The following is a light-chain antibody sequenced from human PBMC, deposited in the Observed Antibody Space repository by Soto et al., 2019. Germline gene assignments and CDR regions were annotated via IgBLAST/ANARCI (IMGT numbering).Light chain of an antibody. CDR2: AAS. CDR3: LQDNKYPRT. V-gene: IGKV1-6*01. J-gene: IGKJ1*01. CDR1: QDIRNE. Sequence: AIQMTQSPSSLSAFVGDRVTITCRASQDIRNELGWYQQRPGKAPKLLIYAASTLESGVPLRFSASGSGTDFTLSISSRRPEDVATYYCLQDNKYPRTFGQGTKVEI.